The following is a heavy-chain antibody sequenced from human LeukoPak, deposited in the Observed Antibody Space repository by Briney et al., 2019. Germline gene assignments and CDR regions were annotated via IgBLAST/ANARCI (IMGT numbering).Heavy chain of an antibody. V-gene: IGHV1-69*05. CDR3: ARVSQDYYDSSGYLDY. Sequence: SVKVSCKASGGTFSSYAISWVRQAPGQGLEWMGGIIPIFGTANYAQKFQGRVTITTDESTSTAYMELSSLRSEDTAVYYCARVSQDYYDSSGYLDYWGQGTLVTVSS. J-gene: IGHJ4*02. CDR1: GGTFSSYA. D-gene: IGHD3-22*01. CDR2: IIPIFGTA.